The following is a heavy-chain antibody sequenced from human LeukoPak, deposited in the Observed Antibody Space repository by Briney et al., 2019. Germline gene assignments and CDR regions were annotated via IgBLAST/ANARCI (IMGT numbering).Heavy chain of an antibody. V-gene: IGHV4-59*01. Sequence: PSQTLSLTCTVSGGSISSYYWSWIRQPPGKGLEWIGYIYYSGSTNYNPSLKSRVTISVDTSKNQFSLKLSSVTAADTAVYYCARSPLLDYYDSSGYSHFDLWGRGTLVTVSS. J-gene: IGHJ2*01. CDR3: ARSPLLDYYDSSGYSHFDL. CDR1: GGSISSYY. CDR2: IYYSGST. D-gene: IGHD3-22*01.